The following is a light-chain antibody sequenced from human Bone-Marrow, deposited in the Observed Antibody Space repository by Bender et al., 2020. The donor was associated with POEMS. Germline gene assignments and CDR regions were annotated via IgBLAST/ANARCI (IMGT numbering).Light chain of an antibody. J-gene: IGLJ1*01. CDR1: RSDVGTYNL. CDR3: CSYAGTKTYV. CDR2: GDT. Sequence: QSALTQPASVSGSPGQSITISCIGTRSDVGTYNLVSWYRHHPGKAPQLIIYGDTKRPSGISNRFSASKSGNTASLTISGLQADDESDYYCCSYAGTKTYVFGTATKVSVL. V-gene: IGLV2-23*01.